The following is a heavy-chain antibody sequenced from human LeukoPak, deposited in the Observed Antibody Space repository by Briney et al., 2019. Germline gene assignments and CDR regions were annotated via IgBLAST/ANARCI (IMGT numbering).Heavy chain of an antibody. CDR2: ISGSGGST. CDR1: GFTFDDYA. J-gene: IGHJ4*02. CDR3: AKGSWYQLLSGDY. D-gene: IGHD2-2*01. Sequence: SGGSLRLSCAASGFTFDDYAMHWVRQAPGKGLEWVSAISGSGGSTYYADSVKGRFTISRDNSKNTLYLQMNSLRAEDTAVYYCAKGSWYQLLSGDYWGQGTLVTVSS. V-gene: IGHV3-23*01.